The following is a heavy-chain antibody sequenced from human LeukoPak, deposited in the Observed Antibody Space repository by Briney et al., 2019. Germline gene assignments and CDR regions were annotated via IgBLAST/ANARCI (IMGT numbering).Heavy chain of an antibody. CDR2: IHHSGGT. J-gene: IGHJ5*02. V-gene: IGHV4-39*02. CDR1: GGSISSGSYY. Sequence: NPSQTLSLTCTVSGGSISSGSYYWSWIRQPPGKGLEWIGAIHHSGGTYYNPSLKSRVTISIDTSKNHFSLKLSSVTAADTAVYYCARRGVGITMVRGPKTRFDPWGQGTLVTVSS. CDR3: ARRGVGITMVRGPKTRFDP. D-gene: IGHD3-10*01.